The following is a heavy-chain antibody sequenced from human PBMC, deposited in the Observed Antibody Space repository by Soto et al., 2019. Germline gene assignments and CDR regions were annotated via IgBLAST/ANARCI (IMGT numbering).Heavy chain of an antibody. CDR3: PRGPHYRSGSNDY. CDR1: GFTFSSHS. J-gene: IGHJ4*02. Sequence: GGSLRLSCAASGFTFSSHSMNWVRQAPGKGLEWVSSISSSTSYIYYAESVKGRFTISRDNAKNSLYLQMNSLRAEDTAVYYCPRGPHYRSGSNDYWRQVPLVALSS. V-gene: IGHV3-21*01. D-gene: IGHD6-25*01. CDR2: ISSSTSYI.